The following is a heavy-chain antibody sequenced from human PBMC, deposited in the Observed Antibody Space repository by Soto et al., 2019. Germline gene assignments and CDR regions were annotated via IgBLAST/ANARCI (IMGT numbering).Heavy chain of an antibody. CDR2: ISSSSSYI. V-gene: IGHV3-21*01. J-gene: IGHJ6*02. Sequence: PGGSLRLSCAASGFTFSSYSMNWVRQAPGKGLEWVSSISSSSSYIYYADSVKGRFTISRDNAKNSLYLQMNSLRAEDTAVYYCARGLSMGAYYDILTGYYYYDMDVWGQGTTVAVSS. CDR1: GFTFSSYS. CDR3: ARGLSMGAYYDILTGYYYYDMDV. D-gene: IGHD3-9*01.